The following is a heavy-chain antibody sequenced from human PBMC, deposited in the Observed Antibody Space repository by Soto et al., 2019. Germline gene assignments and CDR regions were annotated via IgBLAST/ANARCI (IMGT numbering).Heavy chain of an antibody. Sequence: QITLKESGPTLVKPTQTLTLTCTFSGFSLSTTGVCVGWIRQPPGKALEWLALIYWDDDKRYSPSLKSRLTITKDTSKNPVVLTMTNMDPVETATYFCARSHDYDSAGEYFDYWGQGTLVTVSS. D-gene: IGHD3-22*01. J-gene: IGHJ4*02. V-gene: IGHV2-5*02. CDR3: ARSHDYDSAGEYFDY. CDR2: IYWDDDK. CDR1: GFSLSTTGVC.